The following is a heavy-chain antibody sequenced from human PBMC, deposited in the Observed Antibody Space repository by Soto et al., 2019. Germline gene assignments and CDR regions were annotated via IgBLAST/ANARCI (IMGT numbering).Heavy chain of an antibody. Sequence: QLQLQESGPGLVKPSETLSLTCTVSGGSINGGTYFWGWIRQPPGKGLEWIGSINYSGRTNYNPSLKSRVTVSADTSKYQFSLKLRSVTATDSAVYYCARHTPHATFGVPTPYFDHWGQGTLVSVSS. V-gene: IGHV4-39*01. J-gene: IGHJ4*02. CDR3: ARHTPHATFGVPTPYFDH. D-gene: IGHD3-3*01. CDR1: GGSINGGTYF. CDR2: INYSGRT.